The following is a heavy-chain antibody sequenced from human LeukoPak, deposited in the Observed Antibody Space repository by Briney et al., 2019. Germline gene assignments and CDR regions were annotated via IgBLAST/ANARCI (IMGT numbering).Heavy chain of an antibody. D-gene: IGHD6-13*01. CDR3: AKVNSSWYADDAFDI. J-gene: IGHJ3*02. V-gene: IGHV3-11*01. CDR1: GFTFSDYY. Sequence: GGSLRLSCAASGFTFSDYYMSWIRQAPGKGLEWVSYISSSGSIIYYADSVKGRFTISRDNAKNSLYLQMNSLRAEDTAVYYCAKVNSSWYADDAFDIWGQGTMVTVSS. CDR2: ISSSGSII.